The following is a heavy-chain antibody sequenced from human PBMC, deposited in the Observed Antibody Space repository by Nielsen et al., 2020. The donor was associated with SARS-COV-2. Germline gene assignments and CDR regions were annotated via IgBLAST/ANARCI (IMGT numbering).Heavy chain of an antibody. V-gene: IGHV3-49*02. CDR2: IRSKAYGGTT. J-gene: IGHJ6*03. Sequence: WIRQPPGKGLEWVGFIRSKAYGGTTEYAASVKGRFTISRDDSKSIAYLQMNSLKTEDTAVYYCTRVAYDFWSGSTYYMDVWGKGTTVTSP. CDR3: TRVAYDFWSGSTYYMDV. D-gene: IGHD3-3*01.